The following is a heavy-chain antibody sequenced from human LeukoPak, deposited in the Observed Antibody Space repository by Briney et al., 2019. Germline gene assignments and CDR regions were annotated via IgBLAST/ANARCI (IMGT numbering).Heavy chain of an antibody. J-gene: IGHJ4*02. CDR2: ISGSGGGT. D-gene: IGHD6-19*01. CDR1: GFTFSSYA. CDR3: AKSAVGHNFDY. V-gene: IGHV3-23*01. Sequence: GKSLRLSCAASGFTFSSYAMSWVRQAPGKGLEWVSGISGSGGGTYYADSVKGQFTISRDNSKNTLYLQMNSLRAEDTALYYCAKSAVGHNFDYWGQGTLVTVSS.